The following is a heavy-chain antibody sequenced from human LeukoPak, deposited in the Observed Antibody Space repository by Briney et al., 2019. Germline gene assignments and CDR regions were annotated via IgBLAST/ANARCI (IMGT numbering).Heavy chain of an antibody. CDR1: GFTFSSYE. D-gene: IGHD6-13*01. CDR2: ISSSGSTI. V-gene: IGHV3-48*03. Sequence: GGSLRLSCAAPGFTFSSYEMNWVRQAPGKGLEWVSYISSSGSTIYYADSVKGRFTISRDNAKNSLYLQMNSLRAEDTAVYYCARDPHYSSSPSFDPWGQGTLVTVSS. CDR3: ARDPHYSSSPSFDP. J-gene: IGHJ5*02.